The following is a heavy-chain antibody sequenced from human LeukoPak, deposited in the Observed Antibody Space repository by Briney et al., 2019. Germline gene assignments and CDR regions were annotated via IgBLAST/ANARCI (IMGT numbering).Heavy chain of an antibody. D-gene: IGHD5-24*01. Sequence: GRSLRLSCAASGFTFSSYAMDWVRQAPGKGLEWVSGISWNSGSIGYADSVKGRFTISRDNAKNSLYLQMNSLRAEDTALYYCAKDLTEMATTPFDYWGQGTLVTVSS. CDR3: AKDLTEMATTPFDY. J-gene: IGHJ4*02. CDR2: ISWNSGSI. V-gene: IGHV3-9*01. CDR1: GFTFSSYA.